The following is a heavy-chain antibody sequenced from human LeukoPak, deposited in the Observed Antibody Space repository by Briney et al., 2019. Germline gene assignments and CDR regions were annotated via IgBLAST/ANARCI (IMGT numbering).Heavy chain of an antibody. CDR1: GGSISSYY. J-gene: IGHJ3*02. D-gene: IGHD2-15*01. CDR2: IYYSGST. Sequence: SETLSLTRTVSGGSISSYYWSWIRQPPGKGLEWIGYIYYSGSTNYNPSLKSRVTISVDTSKNQFSLKLSSVTAADTAVYYCARDRGSSGGNAFDIWGQGTMVTVSS. CDR3: ARDRGSSGGNAFDI. V-gene: IGHV4-59*01.